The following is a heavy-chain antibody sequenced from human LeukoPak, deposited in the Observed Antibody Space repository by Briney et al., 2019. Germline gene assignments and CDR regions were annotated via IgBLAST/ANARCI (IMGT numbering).Heavy chain of an antibody. J-gene: IGHJ6*03. CDR1: GGSISSSNW. V-gene: IGHV4-4*02. Sequence: SETLSLTCAVSGGSISSSNWWSWVRQPPGKGLEWIGEIYHSGSTNYNPSLKSRVTISVDTSKNQFSLQLNSVTPEDTAVYYCARGGLREYGFRYYMDVWGKGTTVTVSS. CDR2: IYHSGST. CDR3: ARGGLREYGFRYYMDV. D-gene: IGHD3-10*01.